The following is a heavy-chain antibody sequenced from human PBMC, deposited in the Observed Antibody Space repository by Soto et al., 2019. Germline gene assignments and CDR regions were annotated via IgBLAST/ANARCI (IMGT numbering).Heavy chain of an antibody. CDR3: AKDIVATVEMATN. D-gene: IGHD5-12*01. CDR1: GFTFYDYA. CDR2: ISWNSGSI. V-gene: IGHV3-9*01. J-gene: IGHJ4*02. Sequence: GGSLRLSCAASGFTFYDYAMHWFRQAPGKGLEWVSGISWNSGSIGYADSVKGRFTISRDNAKNSLYLQMNSLRAEDTALYYCAKDIVATVEMATNWGQGTLVTVSS.